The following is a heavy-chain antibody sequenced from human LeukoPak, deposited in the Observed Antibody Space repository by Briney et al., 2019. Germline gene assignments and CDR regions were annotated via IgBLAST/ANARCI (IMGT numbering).Heavy chain of an antibody. J-gene: IGHJ4*02. Sequence: GGSLRLSCAASGFTFSSYAMGWVRQAPGKGLEWVSAISGSGGSTYYADSVKGRFTISRDNSKNTLYLQMNSLRAEDTAVYYCAKDKTMVRGVMPYYFDYWGQGTLVTVSS. D-gene: IGHD3-10*01. V-gene: IGHV3-23*01. CDR1: GFTFSSYA. CDR3: AKDKTMVRGVMPYYFDY. CDR2: ISGSGGST.